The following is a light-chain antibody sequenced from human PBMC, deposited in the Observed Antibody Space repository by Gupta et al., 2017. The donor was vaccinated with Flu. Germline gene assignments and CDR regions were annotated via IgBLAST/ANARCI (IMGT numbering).Light chain of an antibody. J-gene: IGKJ4*01. CDR2: KAS. V-gene: IGKV1-5*03. CDR1: QPINNW. CDR3: QQHLSYPLT. Sequence: DIQMTQSPSTLSTYVGDRVTITCRASQPINNWLAWFQQRPGKAPKLLIYKASNLKSGVPSRFSGSQSGTEFTLTISSLQPDDFATYYCQQHLSYPLTFGGGTKVEF.